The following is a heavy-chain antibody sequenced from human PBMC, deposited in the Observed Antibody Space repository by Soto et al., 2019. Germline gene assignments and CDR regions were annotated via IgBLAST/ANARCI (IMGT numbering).Heavy chain of an antibody. V-gene: IGHV4-30-4*01. Sequence: QVQLRESGPGLVKPSQTLSLTCSVAGGSVSSGDYYWSWIRQSPGKGMEWIAYFSQSGNTYYSPSLKSRVKVSFNMSKKQFALRLSSVTAADTATYYCAVKGGNYNFDNWGQGTLVTVSS. CDR3: AVKGGNYNFDN. D-gene: IGHD1-26*01. J-gene: IGHJ4*02. CDR1: GGSVSSGDYY. CDR2: FSQSGNT.